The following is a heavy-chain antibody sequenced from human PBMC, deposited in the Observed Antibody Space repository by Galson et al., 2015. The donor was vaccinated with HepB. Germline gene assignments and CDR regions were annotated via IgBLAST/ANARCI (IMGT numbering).Heavy chain of an antibody. J-gene: IGHJ4*02. V-gene: IGHV3-74*01. CDR2: INGDGSTT. Sequence: SLRLSCAASGFTFRSYWMYWVRQAPGKGLVSVSRINGDGSTTTYADSVKGRFTISRDNAKNTLYLQVNSLRAEDTAVYYCVRGFQRPDSWGLGTLVTVSS. D-gene: IGHD5-24*01. CDR3: VRGFQRPDS. CDR1: GFTFRSYW.